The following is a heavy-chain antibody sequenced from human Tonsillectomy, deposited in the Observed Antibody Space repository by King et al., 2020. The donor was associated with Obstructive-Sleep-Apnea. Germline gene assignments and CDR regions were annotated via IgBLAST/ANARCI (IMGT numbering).Heavy chain of an antibody. V-gene: IGHV3-30*04. CDR1: GFTFRSYA. Sequence: QLVQSGGGVVQPGRSLRLSCAASGFTFRSYAMHWGRQAPGKGLGWGAVISYGGSNKYYADSVKGRFTISRDNSKKTLYLQMNSRRAEDTAVYYCARAGLQANWFDPWGQGTLVTVSS. J-gene: IGHJ5*02. CDR3: ARAGLQANWFDP. D-gene: IGHD3-16*01. CDR2: ISYGGSNK.